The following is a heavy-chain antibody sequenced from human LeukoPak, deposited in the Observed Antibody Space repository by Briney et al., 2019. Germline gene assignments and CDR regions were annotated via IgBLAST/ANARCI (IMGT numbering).Heavy chain of an antibody. Sequence: SETLSLTCTVSGGSINSGSYYWSWIRQPAGKGLEWIGRIYIRGTTSYNPSLKSRVTISADTSKYQFSLKLSSVTAADTAVYYCARPIAAAGTGWFDPWGQGTLVTVSS. V-gene: IGHV4-61*02. J-gene: IGHJ5*02. CDR3: ARPIAAAGTGWFDP. D-gene: IGHD6-13*01. CDR2: IYIRGTT. CDR1: GGSINSGSYY.